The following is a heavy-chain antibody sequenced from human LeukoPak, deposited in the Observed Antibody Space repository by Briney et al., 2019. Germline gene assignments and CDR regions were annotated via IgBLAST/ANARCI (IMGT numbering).Heavy chain of an antibody. CDR3: AKDGGSPVVVTAFDY. CDR2: ISGSGGST. D-gene: IGHD2-21*02. V-gene: IGHV3-23*01. CDR1: GFTFSSYA. J-gene: IGHJ4*02. Sequence: GGSLRLSCAASGFTFSSYAMTWVRQAPGKGLEWVSTISGSGGSTYNADSVKGRFTISRDNSKNTLYLQMNSLRAEDTAVYYCAKDGGSPVVVTAFDYWGQGTLVTVSS.